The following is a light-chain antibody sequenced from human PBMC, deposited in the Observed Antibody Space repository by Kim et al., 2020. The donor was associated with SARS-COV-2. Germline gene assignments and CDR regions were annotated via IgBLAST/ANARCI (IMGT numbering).Light chain of an antibody. Sequence: GQTSTSSCTGTSSDVGFYNYVSWYQQHPDKAPNLIIWDVSDRPSGISNRFSGSKSGNAASLTISGLQHEDEADYYCASFTRSITVVFGGGTQLTVL. CDR3: ASFTRSITVV. J-gene: IGLJ2*01. CDR1: SSDVGFYNY. V-gene: IGLV2-14*03. CDR2: DVS.